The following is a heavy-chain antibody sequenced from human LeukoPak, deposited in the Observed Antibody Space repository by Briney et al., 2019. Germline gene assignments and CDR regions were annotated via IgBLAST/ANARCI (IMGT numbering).Heavy chain of an antibody. V-gene: IGHV3-48*03. CDR3: ARDTVNGPFVISLDY. Sequence: QSGGSLRLSCTASGFSLTNYEMNWVRKTPGKGLEWVSHISSGGNTEYYADSVRGRFTMARDNAKNSLFLQMNSLRAEDTAIYYCARDTVNGPFVISLDYWGQGALVTVSP. CDR1: GFSLTNYE. CDR2: ISSGGNTE. J-gene: IGHJ4*02. D-gene: IGHD2-8*01.